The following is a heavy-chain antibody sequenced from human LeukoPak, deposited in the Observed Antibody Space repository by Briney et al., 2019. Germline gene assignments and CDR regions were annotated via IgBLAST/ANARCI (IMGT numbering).Heavy chain of an antibody. D-gene: IGHD2-2*01. CDR1: GFTFSSYA. J-gene: IGHJ3*02. CDR3: ARDLDMVGIVVVPAAIYDAFDI. CDR2: ISYDGSNK. Sequence: GGSLRLSCAASGFTFSSYAMHWVRQAPGKGLEWVAVISYDGSNKYYADSVKGRFTISRDNSKNTLYLQMNSLRAEDTAVYYCARDLDMVGIVVVPAAIYDAFDIWGQGTMVTVSS. V-gene: IGHV3-30-3*01.